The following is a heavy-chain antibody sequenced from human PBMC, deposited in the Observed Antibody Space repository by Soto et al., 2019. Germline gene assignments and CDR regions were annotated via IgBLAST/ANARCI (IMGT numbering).Heavy chain of an antibody. CDR2: ISYDGSNK. J-gene: IGHJ1*01. Sequence: GGSLRLSCAASGFTFSSYGMHWVRQAPGKGLEWVAVISYDGSNKYYADSVKGRFTISRDNSKNTLYLQMNSLRAEDTAVYYCAKERTTVTTWQYFQHWGQGTLVTVSS. CDR3: AKERTTVTTWQYFQH. D-gene: IGHD4-17*01. V-gene: IGHV3-30*18. CDR1: GFTFSSYG.